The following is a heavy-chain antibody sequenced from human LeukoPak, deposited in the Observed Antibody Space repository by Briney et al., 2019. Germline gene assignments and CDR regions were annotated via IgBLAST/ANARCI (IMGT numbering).Heavy chain of an antibody. CDR1: GYTFTSYA. CDR2: INAGNGNT. Sequence: ASVKVSCKASGYTFTSYAMHWVRQAPGQRLEWMGWINAGNGNTKCSQKFQGRVTITRDTSASTAYMELSSLRSEGTAVYYCAREFRDLFDYWGQGTLVTVSS. J-gene: IGHJ4*02. CDR3: AREFRDLFDY. D-gene: IGHD3/OR15-3a*01. V-gene: IGHV1-3*01.